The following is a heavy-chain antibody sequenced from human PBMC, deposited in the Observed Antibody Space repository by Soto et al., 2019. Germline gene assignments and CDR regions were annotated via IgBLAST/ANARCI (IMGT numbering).Heavy chain of an antibody. CDR3: AKAPYSSGWRYYFDF. Sequence: GGFLRLSCAASGFTFSNYALSWVRQAPGKGLEWVSAISGSSDHTFYADSVKGRFTISRDNSKSTLYLQVNSLRAEDTAVYYCAKAPYSSGWRYYFDFWGQGTQVTVSS. J-gene: IGHJ4*02. V-gene: IGHV3-23*01. D-gene: IGHD6-19*01. CDR1: GFTFSNYA. CDR2: ISGSSDHT.